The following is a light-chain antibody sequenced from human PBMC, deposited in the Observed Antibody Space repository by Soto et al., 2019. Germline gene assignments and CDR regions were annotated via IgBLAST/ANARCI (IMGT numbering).Light chain of an antibody. CDR2: DAP. CDR3: QVRNIWPPFP. CDR1: QSVSSY. V-gene: IGKV3-11*01. J-gene: IGKJ2*01. Sequence: EIVLTQSPGTLSLSPGERATLSCRASQSVSSYLAWYQQKPGQAPRLLIYDAPNRATGIPARFSGSGSGTDFTLTISSLEPEDFAIYYCQVRNIWPPFPFGQGTKLEIK.